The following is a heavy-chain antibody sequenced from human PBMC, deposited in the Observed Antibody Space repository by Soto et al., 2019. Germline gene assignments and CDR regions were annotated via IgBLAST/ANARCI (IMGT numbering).Heavy chain of an antibody. J-gene: IGHJ6*02. V-gene: IGHV4-30-4*08. Sequence: SETPSLTRTVSGGSLSSGYYHWTWIRQSPGKGLEWIGYIHHSGSILYNPSLKSRLTISVDTSKNQFSLHLTSVTAADTAVYFCAREDDGGDSLDVWGQGTTVTVSS. CDR2: IHHSGSI. CDR3: AREDDGGDSLDV. CDR1: GGSLSSGYYH. D-gene: IGHD2-21*02.